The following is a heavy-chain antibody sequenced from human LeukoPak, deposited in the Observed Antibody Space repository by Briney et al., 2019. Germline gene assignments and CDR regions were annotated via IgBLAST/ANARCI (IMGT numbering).Heavy chain of an antibody. CDR3: ARVSPYYYDSSGYPHDAFDI. Sequence: PSETLSLTCAVSGGSISSGGYSWSWIRQPPGKGLEWIGYIYHSGSTYYNPSLKSRVTISVDRSKNQFSLKLSSVTAAGTAVYYCARVSPYYYDSSGYPHDAFDIWGQGTMVTVSS. CDR1: GGSISSGGYS. J-gene: IGHJ3*02. D-gene: IGHD3-22*01. CDR2: IYHSGST. V-gene: IGHV4-30-2*01.